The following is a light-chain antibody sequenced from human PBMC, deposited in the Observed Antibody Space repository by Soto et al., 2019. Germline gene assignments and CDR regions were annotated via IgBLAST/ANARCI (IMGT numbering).Light chain of an antibody. J-gene: IGKJ1*01. CDR3: QHYGSSWLT. V-gene: IGKV3-20*01. Sequence: EIVLTQSPGTLSLSPGERATLSCRASQSVSSSYLSWYQQKPGQTPRLLIYGVSRRATGIPDRFSGSGSGKDFTLTISRLEPEDFAVYYCQHYGSSWLTFGQGTKVDIK. CDR1: QSVSSSY. CDR2: GVS.